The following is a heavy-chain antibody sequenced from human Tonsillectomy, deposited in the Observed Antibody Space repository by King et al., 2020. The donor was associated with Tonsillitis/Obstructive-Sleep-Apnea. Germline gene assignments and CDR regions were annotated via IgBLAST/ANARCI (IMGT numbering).Heavy chain of an antibody. Sequence: VTLKESGPVLVKPTETLTLTCNVSGFSLSETKMGVSWIRQPPGKALEWLAHDFSNDEKSYSTSLKSRLTISKDTSKSQVVLTMTNMDPVDTATYYCARIMVGYCSDGICYGPYFDYWGQGVLVTVSS. J-gene: IGHJ4*02. V-gene: IGHV2-26*01. D-gene: IGHD2-15*01. CDR1: GFSLSETKMG. CDR3: ARIMVGYCSDGICYGPYFDY. CDR2: DFSNDEK.